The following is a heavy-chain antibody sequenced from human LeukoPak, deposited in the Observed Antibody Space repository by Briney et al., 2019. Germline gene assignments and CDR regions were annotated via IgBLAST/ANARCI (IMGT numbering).Heavy chain of an antibody. CDR2: TDTSGNYI. CDR1: GFTFSNYG. V-gene: IGHV3-21*06. D-gene: IGHD3-10*01. J-gene: IGHJ3*02. CDR3: ARGRSITLLRGVAMSDGFDI. Sequence: GGSLRLSCEASGFTFSNYGMNWVRQAPGKGLEWVSFTDTSGNYIYYGDSVKGRFTISRDNARNLLFLQMNGLRAEDTAVYYCARGRSITLLRGVAMSDGFDIWGQGAMVTVSS.